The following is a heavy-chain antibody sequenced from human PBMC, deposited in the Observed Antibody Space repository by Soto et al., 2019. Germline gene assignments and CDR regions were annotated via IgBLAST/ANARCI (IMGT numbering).Heavy chain of an antibody. V-gene: IGHV4-4*07. CDR3: VRDGTKTLGEWFEL. CDR1: GASISGFY. CDR2: IYATGTT. J-gene: IGHJ5*02. Sequence: LSLTCTVSGASISGFYWSWIRKSAGKVLEWIGRIYATGTTDYNPSLKSRVMMSVDTSKKQFSLKLRSVTAAATAVYYCVRDGTKTLGEWFELWGEGSSVTVSS. D-gene: IGHD1-1*01.